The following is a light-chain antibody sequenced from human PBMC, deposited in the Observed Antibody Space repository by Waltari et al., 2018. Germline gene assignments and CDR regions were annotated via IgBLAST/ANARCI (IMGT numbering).Light chain of an antibody. J-gene: IGKJ1*01. Sequence: DIQMTQSPSSVSASVGDRVTLTCRASQGISRRLAWYQQKPGKAPKLLIYDASSLHSGVPSRFSGSGSGTEFTLTISSLQPEDFATYYCQQVDSFPRTFGQGTKVEVK. CDR2: DAS. V-gene: IGKV1-12*01. CDR1: QGISRR. CDR3: QQVDSFPRT.